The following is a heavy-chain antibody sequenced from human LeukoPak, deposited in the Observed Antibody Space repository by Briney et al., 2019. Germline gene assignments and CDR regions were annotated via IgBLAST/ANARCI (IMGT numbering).Heavy chain of an antibody. CDR2: INHSGST. CDR1: GGSFRGYY. CDR3: ARGTKLLAARRLGWFDP. D-gene: IGHD6-6*01. J-gene: IGHJ5*02. V-gene: IGHV4-34*01. Sequence: SETLSLTCAVYGGSFRGYYWSWIRQPPGKGLEWIGEINHSGSTNYNPSLKSRVTISVDTSKNQFSLKLSSVTAADTAVYYCARGTKLLAARRLGWFDPWGQGTLVTVSS.